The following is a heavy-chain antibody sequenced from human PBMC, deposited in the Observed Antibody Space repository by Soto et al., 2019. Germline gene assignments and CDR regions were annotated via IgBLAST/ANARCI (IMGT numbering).Heavy chain of an antibody. CDR1: GYTFTSYG. Sequence: ASVKVSCKASGYTFTSYGISWVRQAPGKGLEWMGWISAYNGNTNYAQKFQGRVTMTTDTSTNTAYMELRSLGSDDTAVYYCAKVGSSNGIIHWFDPWGQGVLVTVSS. CDR2: ISAYNGNT. J-gene: IGHJ5*02. V-gene: IGHV1-18*01. D-gene: IGHD1-26*01. CDR3: AKVGSSNGIIHWFDP.